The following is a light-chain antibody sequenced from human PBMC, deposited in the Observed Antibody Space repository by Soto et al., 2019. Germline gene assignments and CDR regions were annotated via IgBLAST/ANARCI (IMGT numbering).Light chain of an antibody. CDR1: QSVSSIY. CDR3: QQYGSSALT. Sequence: EVVLTQSPVTLSLSPGERATLCCSASQSVSSIYLAWYQQKPGQAPRLLIYGASSRPTGIPDRFSGSGSGTDFTLTISRLEPEDFAVYYCQQYGSSALTFGGGTKVDIK. V-gene: IGKV3-20*01. CDR2: GAS. J-gene: IGKJ4*01.